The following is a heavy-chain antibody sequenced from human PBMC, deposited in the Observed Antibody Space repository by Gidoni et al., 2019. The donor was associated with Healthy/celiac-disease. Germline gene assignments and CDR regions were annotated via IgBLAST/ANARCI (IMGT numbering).Heavy chain of an antibody. Sequence: EVQLVESGGGLVQPGGSLRLSCAASGFTFSSYWMHWVRQAPGKGLVWVSRINSDGSSTSYADSVKGRFTISRDNAKNTLYLQMNSLRAEDTAVYYCARVGLCSSTSCRQFDYWGQGTLVTVSS. V-gene: IGHV3-74*01. CDR2: INSDGSST. D-gene: IGHD2-2*01. CDR3: ARVGLCSSTSCRQFDY. J-gene: IGHJ4*02. CDR1: GFTFSSYW.